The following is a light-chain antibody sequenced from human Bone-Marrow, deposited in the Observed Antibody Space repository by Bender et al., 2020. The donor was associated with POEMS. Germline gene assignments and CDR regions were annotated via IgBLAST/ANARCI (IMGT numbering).Light chain of an antibody. CDR1: RIGGKS. V-gene: IGLV3-21*02. J-gene: IGLJ1*01. Sequence: SYVLTQSPSVSVAPGQTARITCGGKRIGGKSVHWYRLKAGQAPVLVVQDDSDRPSGIPDRISGSKSGNTASLTISGLLAEDEADYYCCSYAGTFYVFGTGTQVSVL. CDR3: CSYAGTFYV. CDR2: DDS.